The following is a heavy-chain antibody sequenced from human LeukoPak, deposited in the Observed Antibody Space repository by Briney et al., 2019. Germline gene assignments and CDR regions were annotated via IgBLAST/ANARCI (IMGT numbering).Heavy chain of an antibody. CDR3: AEIAAAGNLFDY. CDR2: ISGSGGST. J-gene: IGHJ4*02. D-gene: IGHD6-13*01. Sequence: GSLRLSCAASGFTFSSYAMSWVRQAPGKGLEWVSAISGSGGSTYYADSVKGRFTISRDNSKNTLYLQMNSLRAEDTAVYYCAEIAAAGNLFDYWGQGTLVTVSS. CDR1: GFTFSSYA. V-gene: IGHV3-23*01.